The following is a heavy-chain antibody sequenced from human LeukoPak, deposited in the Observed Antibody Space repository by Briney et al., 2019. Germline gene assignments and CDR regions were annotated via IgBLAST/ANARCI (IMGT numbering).Heavy chain of an antibody. Sequence: SETLSLTCAVYGGSFSGYYWSWIRQPPGKGLEWIGEINHSGSTNYNPSLKSRVTLSVDTSKNQFSLKLSSVTAAGTAMYYCARPKYSSSWYFDYWGQGTLVTVSS. CDR3: ARPKYSSSWYFDY. CDR2: INHSGST. D-gene: IGHD6-13*01. CDR1: GGSFSGYY. V-gene: IGHV4-34*01. J-gene: IGHJ4*02.